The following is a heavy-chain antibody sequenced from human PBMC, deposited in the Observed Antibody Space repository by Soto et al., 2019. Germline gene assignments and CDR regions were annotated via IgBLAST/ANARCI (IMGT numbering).Heavy chain of an antibody. J-gene: IGHJ6*02. Sequence: SETLSLTCTVSGGSISSYYWSWIRQPPGKGLEWIGYIYYSGSTNYNPSLKSRVTISVDTSKNQFSLKLSSVAAADTAVYYCARVGTGNDTSNYYGMDVWGQGTTVTVSS. CDR1: GGSISSYY. V-gene: IGHV4-59*01. CDR2: IYYSGST. CDR3: ARVGTGNDTSNYYGMDV. D-gene: IGHD1-1*01.